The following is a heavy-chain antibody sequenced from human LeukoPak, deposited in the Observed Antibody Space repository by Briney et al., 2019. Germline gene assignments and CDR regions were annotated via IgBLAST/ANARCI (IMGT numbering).Heavy chain of an antibody. CDR2: IYTSGST. J-gene: IGHJ3*02. V-gene: IGHV4-4*07. CDR3: ARAALLYYYDSSGTGDAFDI. D-gene: IGHD3-22*01. Sequence: PSETLSLTCTVSGGSISSYYWSWLRQPAGKGLEWIGRIYTSGSTNYNPSLKSRVTISVDTSKNQFSLTLSSVTAADTAVYYCARAALLYYYDSSGTGDAFDIWGQGTMVTVSS. CDR1: GGSISSYY.